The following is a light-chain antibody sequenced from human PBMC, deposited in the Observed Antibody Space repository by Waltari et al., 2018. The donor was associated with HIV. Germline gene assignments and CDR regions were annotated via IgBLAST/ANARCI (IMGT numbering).Light chain of an antibody. CDR3: QQYDNLSLT. CDR1: QDISNY. CDR2: GAS. V-gene: IGKV1-33*01. J-gene: IGKJ4*01. Sequence: DIQMTQSPSSLSASVGDRVTITCQANQDISNYLNWYQQKPGRAPKLLIYGASNLETGVPSRFSGSGSGTDFTFTISSLQPEDIATYYCQQYDNLSLTFGGGTRVEI.